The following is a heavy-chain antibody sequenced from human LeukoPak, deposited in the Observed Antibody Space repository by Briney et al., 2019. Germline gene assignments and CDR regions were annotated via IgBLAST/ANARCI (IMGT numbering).Heavy chain of an antibody. CDR2: INHSGST. V-gene: IGHV4-34*01. CDR3: ARGNRIGRWLQFF. J-gene: IGHJ3*01. CDR1: GGSFSGYY. Sequence: SETLSLTCAVYGGSFSGYYWSWIRQPPGKGLEWIGEINHSGSTNYNPSLKSRVTISVDTSKNQFSLKPSSVTAADTAVYYCARGNRIGRWLQFFWGQGTMVTVSS. D-gene: IGHD5-24*01.